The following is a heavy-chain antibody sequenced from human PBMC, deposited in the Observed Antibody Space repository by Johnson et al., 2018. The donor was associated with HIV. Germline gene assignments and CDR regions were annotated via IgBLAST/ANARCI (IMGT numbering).Heavy chain of an antibody. CDR2: INWNGGNT. D-gene: IGHD1-14*01. J-gene: IGHJ3*02. V-gene: IGHV3-20*04. CDR3: ARENLGAFDI. Sequence: VQLVESGGGVVRPGESLRLSCAASGFTFDDYAMHWVRQAPGKGLEWVSGINWNGGNTGYADSMKGRFAISRDNAKNSLYLQMNSLRAEDTALYYCARENLGAFDIWGQGTMVTVSS. CDR1: GFTFDDYA.